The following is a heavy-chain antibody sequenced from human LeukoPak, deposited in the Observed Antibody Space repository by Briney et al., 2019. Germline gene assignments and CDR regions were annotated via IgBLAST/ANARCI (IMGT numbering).Heavy chain of an antibody. CDR1: GFNFSIYG. CDR2: IWSDGSNK. Sequence: GGSLRLSCAASGFNFSIYGMHWVRQAPGKGLEWVAVIWSDGSNKYYADSVKGRFTISRDNSKNTLYLQMNSLRAEDTALYYCARDRRYYDSSGYYFHWYFDLWGRGTLVTVSS. J-gene: IGHJ2*01. V-gene: IGHV3-33*01. D-gene: IGHD3-22*01. CDR3: ARDRRYYDSSGYYFHWYFDL.